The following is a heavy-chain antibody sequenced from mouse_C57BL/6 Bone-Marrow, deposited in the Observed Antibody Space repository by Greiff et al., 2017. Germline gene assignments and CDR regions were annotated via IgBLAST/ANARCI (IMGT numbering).Heavy chain of an antibody. CDR3: AREGDYDGFRAY. D-gene: IGHD2-4*01. V-gene: IGHV3-6*01. CDR1: GYSITSGYY. Sequence: EVQLQESGPGLVKPSQSLSLTCSVTGYSITSGYYWNWIRQFPGNKLEWMGYISYDGSNNYNPSLKNRISITRDTSKNQFFLKLNSVTTEDTATYYCAREGDYDGFRAYWGQETLVTVSA. CDR2: ISYDGSN. J-gene: IGHJ3*01.